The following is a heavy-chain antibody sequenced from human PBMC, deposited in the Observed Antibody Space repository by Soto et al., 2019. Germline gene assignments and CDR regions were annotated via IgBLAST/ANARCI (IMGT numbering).Heavy chain of an antibody. Sequence: EVQLLESGGDLVQPGGSLRLYCAASGFAFSSSVMGWVRQAPGKGLEWVSTITVRGDGTFYADSVKGRFSISRDNSENTLSLQMNSLRPDDTATYYCVKSRAGDFDYWGQGTLVTVSS. CDR2: ITVRGDGT. V-gene: IGHV3-23*01. D-gene: IGHD6-19*01. J-gene: IGHJ4*02. CDR3: VKSRAGDFDY. CDR1: GFAFSSSV.